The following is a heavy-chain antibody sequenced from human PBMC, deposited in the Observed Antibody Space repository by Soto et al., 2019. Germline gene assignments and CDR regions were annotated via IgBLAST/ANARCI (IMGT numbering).Heavy chain of an antibody. J-gene: IGHJ5*02. CDR3: ASSSGYYYWFDP. CDR2: INAGNGNT. Sequence: QVQLVQSGAEVKKPGASGKVSCKASGYTFTSYAMHWVRQAPGQRLEWMGWINAGNGNTKYSQKFQGRVTITRDTSESTAYMELSSLRSEDTAVYYCASSSGYYYWFDPWGQGTLVTVSS. D-gene: IGHD3-22*01. V-gene: IGHV1-3*01. CDR1: GYTFTSYA.